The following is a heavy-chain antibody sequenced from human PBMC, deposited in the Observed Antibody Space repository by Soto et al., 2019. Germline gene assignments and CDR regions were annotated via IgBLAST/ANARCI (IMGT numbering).Heavy chain of an antibody. CDR2: IYHSGST. V-gene: IGHV4-30-2*01. J-gene: IGHJ3*02. CDR3: ARTPDI. CDR1: GGSISSGGYS. Sequence: QLQLPESGSGLVKPSQTLSLTCAVSGGSISSGGYSWSWLRQPQGKGLAWIGDIYHSGSTYYYPALQRRVTIAVDRSKNQFSLKLSSVTAADTTVYYCARTPDIWGQVTMVTV.